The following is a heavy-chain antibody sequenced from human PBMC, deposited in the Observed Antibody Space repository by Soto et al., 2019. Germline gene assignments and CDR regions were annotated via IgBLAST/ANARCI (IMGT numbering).Heavy chain of an antibody. J-gene: IGHJ4*02. Sequence: GGSLRLSCAASGFTFSSYAMSWVRQAPGKELEWVSAISGSGGSTYYADSVKGRFTISRDNSKNTLYLQMNSLRAEDTAVYYCAKDIGSVVAANFDYWGQGTLVTVSS. D-gene: IGHD2-15*01. CDR1: GFTFSSYA. CDR2: ISGSGGST. CDR3: AKDIGSVVAANFDY. V-gene: IGHV3-23*01.